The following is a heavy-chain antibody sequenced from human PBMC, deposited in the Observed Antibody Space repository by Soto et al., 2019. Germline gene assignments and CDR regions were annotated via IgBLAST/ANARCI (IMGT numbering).Heavy chain of an antibody. Sequence: SETLSLTCTVSGGSISSYYWSWIRQPPGKGLEWIGYIYYSGSTNYNPSLKSRVTISVDTSKNQFSLKLSSVTAADTAVYYCARESFSSSWSSRPGGGFDTWGQGTLVTVSS. J-gene: IGHJ5*02. CDR1: GGSISSYY. D-gene: IGHD6-13*01. V-gene: IGHV4-59*01. CDR3: ARESFSSSWSSRPGGGFDT. CDR2: IYYSGST.